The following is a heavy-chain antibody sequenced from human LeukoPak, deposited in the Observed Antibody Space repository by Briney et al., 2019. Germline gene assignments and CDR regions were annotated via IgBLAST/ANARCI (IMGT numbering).Heavy chain of an antibody. CDR3: AKGPLRGTAAAIDY. Sequence: GGSLRLSCVTSGLTFTNHGFHWVRQAPGKGLEWVAVISYDGRNIHYPDSVKGRFTISRDISTDTLWLQMDSLRTEDTAVYYCAKGPLRGTAAAIDYWGQGTLVTVSS. V-gene: IGHV3-30*18. J-gene: IGHJ4*02. CDR1: GLTFTNHG. CDR2: ISYDGRNI. D-gene: IGHD2-2*01.